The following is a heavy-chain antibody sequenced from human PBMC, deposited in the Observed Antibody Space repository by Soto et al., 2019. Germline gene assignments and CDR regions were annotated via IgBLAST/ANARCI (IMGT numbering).Heavy chain of an antibody. J-gene: IGHJ4*02. CDR2: MHHSGAT. D-gene: IGHD3-10*01. V-gene: IGHV4-4*02. CDR3: ATGSLYDYGSGGMWDS. CDR1: GGSMSSPNW. Sequence: QVRLQESGPGLVKPSGTLSLTCLVSGGSMSSPNWWSWVRQAPGKGLEWIAEMHHSGATNYNPSLKSRVIISIDKSKNQCSRNLSSVTAADPAVYYCATGSLYDYGSGGMWDSWGRGALVTVSS.